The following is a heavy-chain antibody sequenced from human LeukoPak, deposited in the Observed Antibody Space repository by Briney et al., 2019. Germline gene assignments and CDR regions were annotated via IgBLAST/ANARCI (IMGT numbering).Heavy chain of an antibody. J-gene: IGHJ6*04. CDR2: ISGSSSYI. D-gene: IGHD3-10*02. Sequence: PGGSLRLSCAASGFTFSRYNMNWVRQAPGKGLEWVSSISGSSSYIYYADSVKGRFTISRDNAKNSLYLQMNSLRAEDTAVYYCAELGITMIGGVWGKGTTVTISS. CDR3: AELGITMIGGV. V-gene: IGHV3-21*01. CDR1: GFTFSRYN.